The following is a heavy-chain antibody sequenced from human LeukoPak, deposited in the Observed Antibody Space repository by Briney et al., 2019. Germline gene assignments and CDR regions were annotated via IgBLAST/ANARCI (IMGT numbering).Heavy chain of an antibody. V-gene: IGHV4-39*01. CDR2: IFYSGAT. CDR1: GGSISSSSYY. J-gene: IGHJ4*02. Sequence: SETLSLTCTISGGSISSSSYYWGWIRQPSGKGLEWIGSIFYSGATYYNPSLKSRITISVDTSKNQFSLNLSSVTAADTAVYYCARLDILTAQYYFDYWGQGTLVTVSS. D-gene: IGHD3-9*01. CDR3: ARLDILTAQYYFDY.